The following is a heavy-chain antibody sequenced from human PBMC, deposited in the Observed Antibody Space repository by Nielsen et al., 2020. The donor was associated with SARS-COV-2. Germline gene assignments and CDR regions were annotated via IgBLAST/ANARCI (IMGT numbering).Heavy chain of an antibody. D-gene: IGHD3-16*01. V-gene: IGHV3-9*01. Sequence: SLKISCAASGFTFDDYAMHWVRQAPGKGLEWVSGISRDSGSIDYVDSVKGRFTISRDNAKNSLYLQMNSLRAEDTALYYCAKVGGWDYWGQGTLVTVSS. CDR3: AKVGGWDY. J-gene: IGHJ4*02. CDR2: ISRDSGSI. CDR1: GFTFDDYA.